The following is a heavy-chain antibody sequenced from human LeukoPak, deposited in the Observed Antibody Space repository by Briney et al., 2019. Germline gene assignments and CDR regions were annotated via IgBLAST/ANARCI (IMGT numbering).Heavy chain of an antibody. CDR1: GFTFDDYA. V-gene: IGHV3-9*01. D-gene: IGHD3-22*01. CDR2: ISWNSGSI. Sequence: GGSLRLSCAASGFTFDDYAMHWVRQAPEKGLEWVSGISWNSGSIGYADSVKGRFTISRDNAKNSLYLQMNSLRAEDTALYYCAKDRTDSSGYYLDYWGQGTLVTVSS. CDR3: AKDRTDSSGYYLDY. J-gene: IGHJ4*02.